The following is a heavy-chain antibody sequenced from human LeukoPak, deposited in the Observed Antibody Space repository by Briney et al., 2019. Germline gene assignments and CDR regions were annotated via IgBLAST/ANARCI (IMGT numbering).Heavy chain of an antibody. V-gene: IGHV4-34*01. Sequence: SETLSLTCAVYGGSFSGYYWSWIRQPPGKGLEWIGGINHSGSTNYNPSLKSRVTISVDTSKNQFSLKLSSVTAADTAVYYCARSLPAVTTVTTFDYWGQGTLVTVSS. CDR3: ARSLPAVTTVTTFDY. CDR2: INHSGST. D-gene: IGHD4-17*01. J-gene: IGHJ4*02. CDR1: GGSFSGYY.